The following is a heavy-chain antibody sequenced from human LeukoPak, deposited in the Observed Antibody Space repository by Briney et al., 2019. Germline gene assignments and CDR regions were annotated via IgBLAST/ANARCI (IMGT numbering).Heavy chain of an antibody. J-gene: IGHJ4*02. CDR3: AGQPGSYHPFDY. CDR1: GYTFTGYY. D-gene: IGHD1-26*01. CDR2: INANSGGT. Sequence: ASVKVSCKASGYTFTGYYMHWVPQAPGQGLEWMGWINANSGGTNYAQKFQGRVTMTRDTSISTAYMELSRLTADNAAVYNWAGQPGSYHPFDYWGQGTLATVS. V-gene: IGHV1-2*02.